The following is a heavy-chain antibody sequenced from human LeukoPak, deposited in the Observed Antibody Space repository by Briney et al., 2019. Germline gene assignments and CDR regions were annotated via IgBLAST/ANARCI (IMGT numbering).Heavy chain of an antibody. D-gene: IGHD3-3*01. CDR1: GHTFTGYY. J-gene: IGHJ4*02. CDR2: INPNSGGT. CDR3: ARAITTQTNYFDY. V-gene: IGHV1-2*02. Sequence: GASVKVSCKASGHTFTGYYMHWVRQAPGQGLEWMGWINPNSGGTNYAQKFQGRVTMTRDMSTSTVYMELSSLRSEDTAVYYCARAITTQTNYFDYWGQGTLVTVSS.